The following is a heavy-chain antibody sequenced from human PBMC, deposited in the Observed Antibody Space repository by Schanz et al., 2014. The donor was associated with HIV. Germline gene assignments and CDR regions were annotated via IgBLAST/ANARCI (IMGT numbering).Heavy chain of an antibody. CDR2: IWYDGSNK. D-gene: IGHD4-17*01. V-gene: IGHV3-33*08. J-gene: IGHJ4*02. CDR1: GFTFSNYG. Sequence: QVQLVESGGGVVQPRRSLRLSCAASGFTFSNYGMHWVRQAPGKGLEWGAAIWYDGSNKFYADSVKGRFTISRDNSKNTLYLQINNLRAEDTAVYGCARQGLRFSFWLDYWGQGTPVTVS. CDR3: ARQGLRFSFWLDY.